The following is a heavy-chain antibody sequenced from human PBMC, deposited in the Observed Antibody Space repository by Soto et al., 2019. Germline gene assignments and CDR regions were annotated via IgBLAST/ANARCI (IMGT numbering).Heavy chain of an antibody. J-gene: IGHJ6*02. Sequence: PGGSLRLSCAASGFTFSSYAVHWFRQAPGKGLEWVAVISYDGSNKYYADSVKGRFTISRDNSKNTLYLQMNSLRAEDTAVYYCARDSHHFSARMDVWGQGTTVTVSS. CDR2: ISYDGSNK. CDR3: ARDSHHFSARMDV. CDR1: GFTFSSYA. V-gene: IGHV3-30-3*01. D-gene: IGHD6-25*01.